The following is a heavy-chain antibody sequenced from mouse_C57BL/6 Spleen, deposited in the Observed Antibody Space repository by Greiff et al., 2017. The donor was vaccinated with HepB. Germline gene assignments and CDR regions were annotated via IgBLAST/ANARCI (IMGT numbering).Heavy chain of an antibody. D-gene: IGHD4-1*01. V-gene: IGHV5-4*03. CDR3: ARGQTGSYFDY. CDR2: ISDGGSYT. Sequence: EVKLVESGGGLVKPGGSLKLSCAASGFTFSSYAMSWVRQTPEKRLEWVATISDGGSYTYYPDNVKGRFTISRDNAKNNLYLQMSHLKSEDTAMYDCARGQTGSYFDYWGQGTTLTVSS. J-gene: IGHJ2*01. CDR1: GFTFSSYA.